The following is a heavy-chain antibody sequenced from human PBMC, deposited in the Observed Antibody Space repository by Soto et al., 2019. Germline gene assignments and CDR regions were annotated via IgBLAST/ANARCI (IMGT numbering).Heavy chain of an antibody. Sequence: QVQLVQSGAEVKKPGSSVKVSCKASGGTFSSYAISWVRQAPGQGLEWMGGIIPIFGTANYAQKFQGRVTITADKSTSTAYMELSSLRSEDTAVYYCARSPRYCSGGSCYSNYYYYYGMDVWGQGTTVTVSS. D-gene: IGHD2-15*01. CDR3: ARSPRYCSGGSCYSNYYYYYGMDV. CDR2: IIPIFGTA. V-gene: IGHV1-69*06. CDR1: GGTFSSYA. J-gene: IGHJ6*02.